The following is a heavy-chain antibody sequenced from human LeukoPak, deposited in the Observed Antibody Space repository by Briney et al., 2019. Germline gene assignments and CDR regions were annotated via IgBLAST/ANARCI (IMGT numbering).Heavy chain of an antibody. CDR2: IIPIFGIA. J-gene: IGHJ5*02. CDR1: GGTFSSYA. Sequence: GASVKVSCKASGGTFSSYAISWVRQAPGQRLEWMGRIIPIFGIANYAQKFQGRVTITADKSTSTAYMELSSLRSEDTAVYYCARDHCSGGSCYSRGPWHNWFDPWGQGTLVTVSS. CDR3: ARDHCSGGSCYSRGPWHNWFDP. D-gene: IGHD2-15*01. V-gene: IGHV1-69*04.